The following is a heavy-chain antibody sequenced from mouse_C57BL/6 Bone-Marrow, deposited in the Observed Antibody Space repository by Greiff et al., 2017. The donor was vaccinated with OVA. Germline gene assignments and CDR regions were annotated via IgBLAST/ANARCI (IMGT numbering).Heavy chain of an antibody. CDR1: GFSLSTSGMG. J-gene: IGHJ4*01. V-gene: IGHV8-12*01. D-gene: IGHD1-1*01. CDR2: IYWDDDK. Sequence: QVTLKESGPGILQSSQTLSLTCSFSGFSLSTSGMGVSWIRQPSGKGLEWLAHIYWDDDKRYNPSLKSRLTISKDTSRNQVFLKITSVDTADTATYYCARIYYYGSSYVDAMDYWGQGTSVTVSS. CDR3: ARIYYYGSSYVDAMDY.